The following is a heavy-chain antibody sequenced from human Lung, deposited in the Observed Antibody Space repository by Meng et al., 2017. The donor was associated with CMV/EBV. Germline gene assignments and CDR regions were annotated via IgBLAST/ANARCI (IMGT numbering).Heavy chain of an antibody. CDR2: LYYSGST. CDR1: GGSISSSTYY. CDR3: ARGDSGSYYFDY. V-gene: IGHV4-39*07. Sequence: SETLSLXCTVSGGSISSSTYYWGWVRQPPGKGLEWIGSLYYSGSTYYNPSLKSRVTISVDTSMNQFSLKLSSVTAADTAMYYCARGDSGSYYFDYWGQGT. D-gene: IGHD1-26*01. J-gene: IGHJ4*02.